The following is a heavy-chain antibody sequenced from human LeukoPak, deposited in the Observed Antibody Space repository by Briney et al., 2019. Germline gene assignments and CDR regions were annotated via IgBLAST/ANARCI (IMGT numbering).Heavy chain of an antibody. D-gene: IGHD1-26*01. Sequence: GRSLRLSCAASGFTFSSYGMHWVRQAPGKGLEWVSVMYSGGSTDYADSVKGRFTISRDNSKNTLYLQMNSLRAEDTAIYYCARDLNNGSYHWFDPWGQGTLVTVSS. CDR2: MYSGGST. CDR1: GFTFSSYG. V-gene: IGHV3-66*01. J-gene: IGHJ5*02. CDR3: ARDLNNGSYHWFDP.